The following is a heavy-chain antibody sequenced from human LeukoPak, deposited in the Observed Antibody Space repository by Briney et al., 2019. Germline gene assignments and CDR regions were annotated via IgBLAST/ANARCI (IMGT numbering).Heavy chain of an antibody. D-gene: IGHD2-2*01. CDR3: TTAPAQSDY. J-gene: IGHJ4*02. Sequence: GGSLRLSCAASGFTFSNAWMSWGRQAPGKGLEWVGRIKSKTDSGTTDYAAPVKGRFTISRDDSKNTLYLQTNSLKTEDTAMYYCTTAPAQSDYWGQGTLVTVSS. CDR2: IKSKTDSGTT. CDR1: GFTFSNAW. V-gene: IGHV3-15*01.